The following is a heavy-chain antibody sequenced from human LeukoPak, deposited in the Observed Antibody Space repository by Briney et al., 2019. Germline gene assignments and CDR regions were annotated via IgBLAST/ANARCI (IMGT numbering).Heavy chain of an antibody. CDR2: IDYTGRT. D-gene: IGHD6-25*01. CDR3: VRHRGGSGYSDLDAFEI. Sequence: AETLSLTCSVSVGFIIRSSYYWGWIRQTPGKGLEWIASIDYTGRTYYNPSLGSRVTISVDTSKNQFSLKLSSVTAADMGVHYCVRHRGGSGYSDLDAFEIWGQGTMVTVSS. V-gene: IGHV4-39*01. CDR1: VGFIIRSSYY. J-gene: IGHJ3*02.